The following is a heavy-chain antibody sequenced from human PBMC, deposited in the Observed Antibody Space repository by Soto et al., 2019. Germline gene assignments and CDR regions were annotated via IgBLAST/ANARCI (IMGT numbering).Heavy chain of an antibody. J-gene: IGHJ6*02. Sequence: SETLSLPCTVSGGSVSSGSYYWSWLRQPPGKGLEWIGYIYYSGSTNYNPSLKSRVTISVDTSKNQFSLKLSSVTAADTAVYYCARDRITMVRENYYYYGMDVWGQGTTVTVSS. D-gene: IGHD3-10*01. CDR2: IYYSGST. V-gene: IGHV4-61*01. CDR3: ARDRITMVRENYYYYGMDV. CDR1: GGSVSSGSYY.